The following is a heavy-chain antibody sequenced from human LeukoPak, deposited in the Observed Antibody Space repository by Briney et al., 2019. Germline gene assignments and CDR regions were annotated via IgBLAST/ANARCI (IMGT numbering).Heavy chain of an antibody. CDR3: ARGRRGRYYDSSGYHFDY. V-gene: IGHV4-34*01. D-gene: IGHD3-22*01. CDR1: GGSFSGYY. CDR2: INHSGST. Sequence: SETLSLTCAVYGGSFSGYYWSWIGQPRGKGLEWIWEINHSGSTNYNPSLKSRVTISVDTSKNQFSLKLSSVTAADTAVYYCARGRRGRYYDSSGYHFDYWGQGALVTASS. J-gene: IGHJ4*02.